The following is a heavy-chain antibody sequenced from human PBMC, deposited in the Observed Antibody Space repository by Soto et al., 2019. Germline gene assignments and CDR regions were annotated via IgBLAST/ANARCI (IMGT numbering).Heavy chain of an antibody. CDR2: INDSGST. CDR1: VASISIGGSS. D-gene: IGHD3-3*01. V-gene: IGHV4-30-4*02. CDR3: ARGPARTYYAFWSASGLGFDP. Sequence: PSETLCLTCTVSVASISIGGSSWRWIRQYRDKGRECLGYINDSGSTYYRPSLKSRLLISIDTSRNQFSLRLRTMTAADAAVYYCARGPARTYYAFWSASGLGFDPWGQGTLVTVSS. J-gene: IGHJ5*02.